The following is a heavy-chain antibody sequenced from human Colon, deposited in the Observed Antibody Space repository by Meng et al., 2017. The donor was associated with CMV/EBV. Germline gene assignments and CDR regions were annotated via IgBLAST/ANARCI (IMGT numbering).Heavy chain of an antibody. V-gene: IGHV1-69*06. J-gene: IGHJ4*02. CDR2: VNHIFQKA. CDR1: GGPFSTNT. D-gene: IGHD6-6*01. Sequence: SLQVSCSASGGPFSTNTISCVRHAPGQGLEWMGGVNHIFQKANYLRKFQGKVTITADMSTSTVYMDLSSLRSDDTAVYYCSREGVQSSSYYFSSWGQGTLVTVSS. CDR3: SREGVQSSSYYFSS.